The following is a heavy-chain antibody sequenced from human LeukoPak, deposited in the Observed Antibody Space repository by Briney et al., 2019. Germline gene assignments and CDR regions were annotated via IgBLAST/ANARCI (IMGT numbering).Heavy chain of an antibody. CDR1: GFTFTSYS. V-gene: IGHV3-23*01. Sequence: GGSLRLSCAACGFTFTSYSMSWVRQAPGKGLEWVSNIGGSVGSMFYAASVKGRFAISRDNSKNTLFLQMNNLRVEDTAVYYCAKRGNSWDLFDYWGQGTLVTVSS. CDR2: IGGSVGSM. J-gene: IGHJ4*02. CDR3: AKRGNSWDLFDY. D-gene: IGHD6-13*01.